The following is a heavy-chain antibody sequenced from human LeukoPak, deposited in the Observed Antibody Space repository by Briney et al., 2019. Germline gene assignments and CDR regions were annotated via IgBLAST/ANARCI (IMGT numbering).Heavy chain of an antibody. D-gene: IGHD2-2*01. V-gene: IGHV3-30-3*01. CDR1: GFTFSSYA. CDR3: ARERVVEVVVVPAEFWFDP. Sequence: PGGSLRLSCAASGFTFSSYAMHWVRQAPGKGLEWGAVISYDGSNKYYADSVKGRFTISRDNSKNTLYLQMNSLRAEDTAVYYCARERVVEVVVVPAEFWFDPWGQGTLVTVSS. CDR2: ISYDGSNK. J-gene: IGHJ5*02.